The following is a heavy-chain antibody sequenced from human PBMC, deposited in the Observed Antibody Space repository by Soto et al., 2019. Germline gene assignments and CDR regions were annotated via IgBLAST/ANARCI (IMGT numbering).Heavy chain of an antibody. Sequence: SVKVSCEASGGSYNTFAISWVRQAPGQGLEWMGGIIPVLGPAFYAQKFQGRVTITADKSTTTAYLELTSLRSEDTAVYYCVRAAKRYFDYWGQGTLVTVSS. CDR1: GGSYNTFA. V-gene: IGHV1-69*10. J-gene: IGHJ4*02. CDR3: VRAAKRYFDY. CDR2: IIPVLGPA.